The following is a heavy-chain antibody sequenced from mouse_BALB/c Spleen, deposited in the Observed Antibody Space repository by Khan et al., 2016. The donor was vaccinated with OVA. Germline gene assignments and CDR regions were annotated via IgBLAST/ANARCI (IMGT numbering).Heavy chain of an antibody. CDR1: GFNIRDTY. J-gene: IGHJ3*01. CDR3: ATLCGNPFAY. D-gene: IGHD2-1*01. Sequence: VQLQQSGAELVKPGASVKLSCSVSGFNIRDTYIHWVKQRPEQGLEWIGRIDPPNDDSKYGPKFQDKATLTADTSYNTAYLQLSSLTYEDTSVYDSATLCGNPFAYWGQGTLVSVSA. V-gene: IGHV14-3*02. CDR2: IDPPNDDS.